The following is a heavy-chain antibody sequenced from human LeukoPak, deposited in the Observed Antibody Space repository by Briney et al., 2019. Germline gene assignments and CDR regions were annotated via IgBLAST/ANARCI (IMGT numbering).Heavy chain of an antibody. J-gene: IGHJ4*02. CDR2: ISGSGGST. Sequence: GGSLRLSCAASGFTFSSFAMSWVRQAPGKGLEWVSVISGSGGSTYYADSVKGRFTISRDNSKNTLYLQMNSLRAEDTAVYYCARGPLAYCGGDCYSGYYFDYWGQGTLVTVSS. CDR3: ARGPLAYCGGDCYSGYYFDY. CDR1: GFTFSSFA. D-gene: IGHD2-21*02. V-gene: IGHV3-23*01.